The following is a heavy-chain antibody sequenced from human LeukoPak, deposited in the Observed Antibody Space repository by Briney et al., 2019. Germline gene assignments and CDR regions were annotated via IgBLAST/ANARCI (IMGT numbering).Heavy chain of an antibody. V-gene: IGHV3-7*01. CDR2: IKQAGSEK. Sequence: GGSLTLSCVASGFTFSSYWMSWIRQAPGKGLEWVANIKQAGSEKYYVAPVKGRFTISRDNAKNSRYLRMHRLRAEDTAVYYCAGDPLDSRGEGTLVSVS. CDR1: GFTFSSYW. CDR3: AGDPLDS. J-gene: IGHJ4*02.